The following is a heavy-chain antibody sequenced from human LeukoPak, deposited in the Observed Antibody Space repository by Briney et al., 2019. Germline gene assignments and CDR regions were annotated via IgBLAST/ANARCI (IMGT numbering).Heavy chain of an antibody. V-gene: IGHV4-4*02. D-gene: IGHD3-9*01. CDR2: VYHSGGT. CDR1: GGSISSSYW. J-gene: IGHJ3*02. Sequence: SGTLSLTCAVSGGSISSSYWWSWVRQPPGKGREWIGEVYHSGGTNYNPSLKRRVTISVDKSKNQFSLKLSSVTAADTAVYYCARERGGDITIFWTGAFDIWGQGTMVTVSS. CDR3: ARERGGDITIFWTGAFDI.